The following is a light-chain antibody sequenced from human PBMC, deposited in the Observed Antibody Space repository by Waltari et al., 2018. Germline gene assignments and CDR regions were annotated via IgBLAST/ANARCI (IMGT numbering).Light chain of an antibody. Sequence: QSALTQPASVSGSPGQSITISCTGTSSDVGHYNYVTWYQQRPGKAPKLMIYDVSYLPSGISSRFSGSKSCSTASLTIYGLQAEDEADYYCSSFTSASTVGVIFGGGTKLTIL. CDR2: DVS. CDR3: SSFTSASTVGVI. V-gene: IGLV2-14*03. J-gene: IGLJ2*01. CDR1: SSDVGHYNY.